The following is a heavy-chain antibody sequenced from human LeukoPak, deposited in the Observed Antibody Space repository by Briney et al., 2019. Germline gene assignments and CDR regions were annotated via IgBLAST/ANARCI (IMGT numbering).Heavy chain of an antibody. CDR1: GGSFSGYY. Sequence: SETLSLTCAVYGGSFSGYYWSWIRQPPGKGLEWIGEINHSGSTNYNPSLKSRVTISVDTSKNQFSLKLSSVTAADTAVYYCARALRGLTTPRRYYYYGMDVWGKGTTVTVSS. V-gene: IGHV4-34*01. CDR3: ARALRGLTTPRRYYYYGMDV. J-gene: IGHJ6*04. D-gene: IGHD4-11*01. CDR2: INHSGST.